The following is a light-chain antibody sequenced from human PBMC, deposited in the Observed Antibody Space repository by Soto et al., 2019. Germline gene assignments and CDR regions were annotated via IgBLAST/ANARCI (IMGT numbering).Light chain of an antibody. CDR1: SNDIGVYDF. V-gene: IGLV2-11*01. CDR2: DVS. Sequence: QSALTQPPSASGSPGQSVTISCTGTSNDIGVYDFVSWYQQHPGKAPTLMIFDVSQRPSGVPDRFSGSKSGNTASLTISGLQADDEAGYYCCSYGGSYTWVFGGGTKVTVL. CDR3: CSYGGSYTWV. J-gene: IGLJ3*02.